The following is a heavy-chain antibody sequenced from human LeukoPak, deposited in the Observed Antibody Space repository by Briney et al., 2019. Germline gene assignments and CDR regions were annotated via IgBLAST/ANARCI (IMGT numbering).Heavy chain of an antibody. V-gene: IGHV3-7*01. CDR3: ARGTYYMDV. J-gene: IGHJ6*03. CDR2: IKEDGSEK. Sequence: GGSLRLSCAASGFTFSSYYMSWVRQAPGKGFEWVANIKEDGSEKNYVDSVKGRFTISRDNAKNSVYLQMNSLRAEDTAVYYCARGTYYMDVWGKGTTVTVSS. CDR1: GFTFSSYY.